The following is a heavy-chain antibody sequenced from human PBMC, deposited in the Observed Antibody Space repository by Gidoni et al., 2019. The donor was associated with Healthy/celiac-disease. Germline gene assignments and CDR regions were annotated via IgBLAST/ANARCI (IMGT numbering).Heavy chain of an antibody. V-gene: IGHV3-30*04. J-gene: IGHJ4*02. D-gene: IGHD1-26*01. CDR2: ISYDGSNK. Sequence: QVQLVESGGGVVQPGRSLRLSCAASGFHFRSYAMHWVRQAPGKGLEWVAVISYDGSNKYYADSVKCRFTISRDNSKNTLYLQRNSLRAEDTAVYYCARDSSGSYYPHFDYWGQGTLVTVSS. CDR3: ARDSSGSYYPHFDY. CDR1: GFHFRSYA.